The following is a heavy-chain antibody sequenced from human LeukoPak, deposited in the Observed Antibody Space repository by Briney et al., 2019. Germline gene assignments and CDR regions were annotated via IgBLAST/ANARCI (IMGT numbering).Heavy chain of an antibody. CDR2: ISGDGGTT. D-gene: IGHD1-26*01. J-gene: IGHJ6*04. Sequence: GGSLRLSCPASGYTFSDYAMSWVRQAPGEGLEGASVISGDGGTTYSGDSVWGCFPISSDESKNTLYLQMNNMRAEATNDYYCPKESGRLYVWNKGPTVTVSS. CDR3: PKESGRLYV. CDR1: GYTFSDYA. V-gene: IGHV3-23*01.